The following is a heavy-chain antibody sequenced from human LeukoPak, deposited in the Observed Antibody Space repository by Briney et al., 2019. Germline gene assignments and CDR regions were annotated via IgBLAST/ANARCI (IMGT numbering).Heavy chain of an antibody. CDR1: GFTFSNYE. V-gene: IGHV3-48*03. CDR2: ISHSGRTI. D-gene: IGHD4-17*01. Sequence: GGSLRLSCAASGFTFSNYELNWVRQAPGKGLEWVSYISHSGRTIYSADSVKGRFTISRDNAKNSLYLQMNSLRAEDTAVYYCARDHSLYGDSPFDPWGQGTLVTVSS. CDR3: ARDHSLYGDSPFDP. J-gene: IGHJ5*02.